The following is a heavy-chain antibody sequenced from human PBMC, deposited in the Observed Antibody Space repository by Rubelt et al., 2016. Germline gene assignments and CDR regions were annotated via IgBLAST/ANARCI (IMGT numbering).Heavy chain of an antibody. V-gene: IGHV1-69*01. Sequence: TFSSYAISWVRQAPGQGLEWMGGIIPIFGTANYAQKFQGRATITADESTSTAYMELRSLRSDDTAVYYCARLVGRSTSRTAYYYYYYMDVWGKGTTVTVSS. CDR3: ARLVGRSTSRTAYYYYYYMDV. CDR1: TFSSYA. J-gene: IGHJ6*03. CDR2: IIPIFGTA. D-gene: IGHD2-2*01.